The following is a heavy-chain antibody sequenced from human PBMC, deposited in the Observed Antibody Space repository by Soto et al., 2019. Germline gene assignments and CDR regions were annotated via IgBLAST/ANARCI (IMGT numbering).Heavy chain of an antibody. CDR2: IVVGSGNT. D-gene: IGHD1-7*01. Sequence: SVKVSCKASGFTFTSSAVQWVRQARGQRLEWIGWIVVGSGNTNYAQKFQERVTITRDMSTSTAYMELSSLRSEDTAVYYCAAADNNCNYVGSFDYWGQGTLVTVSS. CDR1: GFTFTSSA. V-gene: IGHV1-58*01. J-gene: IGHJ4*02. CDR3: AAADNNCNYVGSFDY.